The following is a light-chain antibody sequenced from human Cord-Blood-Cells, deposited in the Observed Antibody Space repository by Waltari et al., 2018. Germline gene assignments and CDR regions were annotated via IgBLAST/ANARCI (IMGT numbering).Light chain of an antibody. CDR2: DAA. Sequence: EIVLTQSPATLSLSPGERATLSCRASQSVSSYLAWYQQKPGQAPRRLIYDAANRATGIPARVSGSGSGTDFTLTISRLEPEDFAVYYCQQRSNWPWTFGQGTKVEIK. CDR3: QQRSNWPWT. V-gene: IGKV3-11*01. J-gene: IGKJ1*01. CDR1: QSVSSY.